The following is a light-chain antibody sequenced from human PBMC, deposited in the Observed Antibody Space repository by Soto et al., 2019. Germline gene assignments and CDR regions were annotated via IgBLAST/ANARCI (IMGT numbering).Light chain of an antibody. CDR2: GAS. CDR3: QQYGGSTRT. CDR1: QSVTTQ. J-gene: IGKJ1*01. Sequence: EIVLTQSPGTLSLSPGERATLSCRASQSVTTQLAWYQQKPGQAPRLIIHGASSRATGVPDRITGSGSGTDFTLSISRLEPEDFAVYYCQQYGGSTRTFGQGTKV. V-gene: IGKV3-20*01.